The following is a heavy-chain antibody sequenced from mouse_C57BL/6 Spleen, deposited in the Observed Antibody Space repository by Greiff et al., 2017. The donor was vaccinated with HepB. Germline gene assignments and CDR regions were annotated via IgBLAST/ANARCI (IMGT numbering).Heavy chain of an antibody. J-gene: IGHJ4*01. CDR2: ISSGGSYT. Sequence: EVQVVESGGDLVKPGGSLKLSCAASGFTFSSYGMSWVPQTPDKRLEWVATISSGGSYTYYPDSVKGRFTISRDNAKNTLYLQMSSPKSEDTAMYYCARGSSLYYAMDYWGQGTSVTVSS. CDR3: ARGSSLYYAMDY. CDR1: GFTFSSYG. D-gene: IGHD1-1*01. V-gene: IGHV5-6*01.